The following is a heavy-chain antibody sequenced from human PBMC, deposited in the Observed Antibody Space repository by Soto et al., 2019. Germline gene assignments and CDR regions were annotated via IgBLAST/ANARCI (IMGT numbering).Heavy chain of an antibody. D-gene: IGHD1-20*01. CDR1: GYSFTNSG. J-gene: IGHJ6*02. V-gene: IGHV1-18*01. CDR3: ARDQAKSVTEYYHYYGMDV. CDR2: ISPYNGNT. Sequence: GASVKVSCKPSGYSFTNSGITWVRQAPGKGLEWMGWISPYNGNTNYAEKIQGRGTMTTDTSTRTAYMGLSSLTSDDTAVYYCARDQAKSVTEYYHYYGMDVWGQGTTVTVSS.